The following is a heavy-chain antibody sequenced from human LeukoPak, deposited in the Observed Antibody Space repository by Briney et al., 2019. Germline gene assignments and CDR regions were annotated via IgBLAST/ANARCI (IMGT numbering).Heavy chain of an antibody. D-gene: IGHD1-26*01. CDR2: IKSKTDGGTT. V-gene: IGHV3-15*01. CDR3: TTRGGSFSIFDY. J-gene: IGHJ4*02. CDR1: GFTFSDAW. Sequence: AGGSLRLSCAASGFTFSDAWMSWVRQAPGKGLEWVGRIKSKTDGGTTDYAAPVKGRSTISRDDSKNTLYLQMNSLKTEDTAVYYCTTRGGSFSIFDYWGQGTLVTVSS.